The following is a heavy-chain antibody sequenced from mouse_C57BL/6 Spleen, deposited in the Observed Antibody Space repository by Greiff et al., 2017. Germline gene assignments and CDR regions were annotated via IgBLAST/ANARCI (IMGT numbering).Heavy chain of an antibody. CDR2: IYPSSGNT. CDR1: GYTFTSYG. CDR3: ARYGSSLDWYFDV. V-gene: IGHV1-81*01. Sequence: VQLQQSGAELARPGASVKLSCKASGYTFTSYGISWVKQRTGQGLEWIGEIYPSSGNTYYNEKFKGKATLTADKSSSTAYMELRSLTSEDSAVYFCARYGSSLDWYFDVWGTGTTVTVSS. D-gene: IGHD1-1*01. J-gene: IGHJ1*03.